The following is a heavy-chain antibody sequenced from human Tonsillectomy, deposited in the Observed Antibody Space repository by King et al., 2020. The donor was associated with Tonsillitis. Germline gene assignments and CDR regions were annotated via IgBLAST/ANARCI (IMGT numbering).Heavy chain of an antibody. V-gene: IGHV3-20*04. Sequence: DVQLVESGGGVVRPGGSLRLSCAAYGFSFDDYGMSWVRQAPGKGLEWVSGINWNGGRTGYVDSVKGRFTISRDNAKNSLYLQMNSLRAEDTALYYCARAVYYGSGSYYGDDAFDIWGQGTMVTVSS. J-gene: IGHJ3*02. CDR2: INWNGGRT. CDR3: ARAVYYGSGSYYGDDAFDI. CDR1: GFSFDDYG. D-gene: IGHD3-10*01.